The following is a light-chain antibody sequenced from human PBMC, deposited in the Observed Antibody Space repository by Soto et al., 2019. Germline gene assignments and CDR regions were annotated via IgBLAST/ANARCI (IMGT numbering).Light chain of an antibody. V-gene: IGLV2-14*01. J-gene: IGLJ1*01. Sequence: QSALTQPASVSGSPGQSITISCTGTSSDVGGYIYVSWYQQHPGKAPKLVIFEVNNRPSGVSSRFSGSKSGNTAYLTISGVQAEDEADYYCSSYSSSNTLDVFGTGTKLTVL. CDR1: SSDVGGYIY. CDR3: SSYSSSNTLDV. CDR2: EVN.